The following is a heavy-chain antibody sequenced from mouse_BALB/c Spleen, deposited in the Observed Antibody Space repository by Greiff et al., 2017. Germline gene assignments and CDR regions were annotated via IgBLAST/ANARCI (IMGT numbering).Heavy chain of an antibody. D-gene: IGHD2-1*01. CDR2: ISNLAFSI. Sequence: EVKLMESGGGLVQPGGSRKLSCAASGFTFSDYGMAWVRQAPGKGPEWVAFISNLAFSIYYADTVTGRFTISSENAKNTLYLEMSSLRSEDTAMYYGAREGNLYAMDYWGQGTSVTVSS. V-gene: IGHV5-15*02. CDR3: AREGNLYAMDY. CDR1: GFTFSDYG. J-gene: IGHJ4*01.